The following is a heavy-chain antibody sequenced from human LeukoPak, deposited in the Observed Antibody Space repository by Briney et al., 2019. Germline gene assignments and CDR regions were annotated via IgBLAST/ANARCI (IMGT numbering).Heavy chain of an antibody. CDR3: ARSDCTNGVCYTYYFDY. CDR1: GGSISSSSYY. V-gene: IGHV4-39*07. Sequence: PSETLSLTCTVSGGSISSSSYYWGWIRQPLGKGLEWIGSIYYSRSTYYNPSLKSRVTISVDTSKNQFSLKLSSVTAADTAVYYCARSDCTNGVCYTYYFDYWGQGTLVTVSS. J-gene: IGHJ4*02. D-gene: IGHD2-8*01. CDR2: IYYSRST.